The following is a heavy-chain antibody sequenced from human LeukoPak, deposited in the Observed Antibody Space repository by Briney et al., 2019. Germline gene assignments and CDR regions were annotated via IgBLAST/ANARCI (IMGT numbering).Heavy chain of an antibody. Sequence: PSETLSLTCTVSGGSISSDYWGWIRQPPGKGLEWIGYIYYSGSPTYNPSLKSRVTISLDTSKNQFSLKLSSVTAADTAVYYCARHSSYTAAGGFDYWGQGTLVTVSS. J-gene: IGHJ4*02. CDR3: ARHSSYTAAGGFDY. V-gene: IGHV4-59*08. CDR1: GGSISSDY. CDR2: IYYSGSP. D-gene: IGHD6-13*01.